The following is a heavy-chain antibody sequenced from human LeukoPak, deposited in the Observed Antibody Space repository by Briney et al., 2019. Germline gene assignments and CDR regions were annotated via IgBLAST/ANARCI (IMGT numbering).Heavy chain of an antibody. CDR2: IIPIFGPP. CDR3: ARSRGGNFYGTFWDC. CDR1: GYTFTSSY. V-gene: IGHV1-69*13. J-gene: IGHJ4*02. D-gene: IGHD1-7*01. Sequence: ASVKVSCKASGYTFTSSYMHWVRQAPGQGLEWMGGIIPIFGPPNYAQRFQGRVTITADESTSTAYLELSSLRSEDTAVYYCARSRGGNFYGTFWDCWGQGTLVAVSS.